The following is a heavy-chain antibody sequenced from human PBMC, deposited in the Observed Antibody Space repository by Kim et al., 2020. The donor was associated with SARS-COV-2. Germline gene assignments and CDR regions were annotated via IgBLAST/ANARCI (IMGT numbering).Heavy chain of an antibody. J-gene: IGHJ6*01. Sequence: SETLSLTCAVYGGSFSGYYWSWIRQPPGKGLEWMGEINHSGSTNYNPSLKSRVTISVDTSKNQFSLKLSSVTAADTAVDDCARGKEITTFYYYYYGMDG. V-gene: IGHV4-34*01. CDR3: ARGKEITTFYYYYYGMDG. CDR1: GGSFSGYY. D-gene: IGHD1-1*01. CDR2: INHSGST.